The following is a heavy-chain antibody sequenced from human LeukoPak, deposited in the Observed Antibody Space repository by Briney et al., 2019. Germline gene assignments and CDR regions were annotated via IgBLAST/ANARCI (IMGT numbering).Heavy chain of an antibody. J-gene: IGHJ5*02. D-gene: IGHD4-23*01. Sequence: SETLSLTCAVYGGPFRGFFWSWIRQAPGKGLEWIGEISHSGSSNYNPSLKSRITISVDTSKSQFPLRLTSVTAADTAVYYCARGIFYGGRNQYIWFDLWGQEPWSPSPQ. CDR1: GGPFRGFF. V-gene: IGHV4-34*01. CDR2: ISHSGSS. CDR3: ARGIFYGGRNQYIWFDL.